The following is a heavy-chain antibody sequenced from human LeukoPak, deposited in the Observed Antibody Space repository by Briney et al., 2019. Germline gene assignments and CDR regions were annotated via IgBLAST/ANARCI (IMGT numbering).Heavy chain of an antibody. CDR3: ARHDSFIPY. Sequence: GGSLRLSCVASVFTLRDCAKMWLRRAPGRGLEWVSGISDSGGSTYYADSVKGRCTISRDNSKNTVSLQMNNLRAEDTAVYFCARHDSFIPYWGQGTLVTVTS. J-gene: IGHJ4*02. V-gene: IGHV3-23*01. CDR2: ISDSGGST. D-gene: IGHD3-16*02. CDR1: VFTLRDCA.